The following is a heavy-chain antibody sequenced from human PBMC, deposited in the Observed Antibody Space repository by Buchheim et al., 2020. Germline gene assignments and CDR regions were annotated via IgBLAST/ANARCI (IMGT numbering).Heavy chain of an antibody. CDR2: MNSDGSTT. J-gene: IGHJ6*03. Sequence: EVQLVESGGGLVQPGGSLRLSCAASGFTFSSSWMHWVRQAPGKGLVWVSRMNSDGSTTSYAESVRGRFTISRDNAKNTLYLQMNSLGAEDTAVYYCARGGAGTRLYYYYYYMDVWGKGTT. D-gene: IGHD3-10*01. CDR1: GFTFSSSW. CDR3: ARGGAGTRLYYYYYYMDV. V-gene: IGHV3-74*01.